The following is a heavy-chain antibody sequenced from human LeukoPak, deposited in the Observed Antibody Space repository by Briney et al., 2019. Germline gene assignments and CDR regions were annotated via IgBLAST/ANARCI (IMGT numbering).Heavy chain of an antibody. V-gene: IGHV3-21*01. CDR3: ARGTLNIPGEHGAFDY. D-gene: IGHD1-14*01. CDR1: GFTFSTYT. J-gene: IGHJ4*02. Sequence: GGSLRLSCAASGFTFSTYTMNWVRQAPGKGLEWVSSISTSSSYIHYADSVKGRFTISRDNAKNSLYLQMNSLRAEDTAVYYCARGTLNIPGEHGAFDYWGQGTLVTVSS. CDR2: ISTSSSYI.